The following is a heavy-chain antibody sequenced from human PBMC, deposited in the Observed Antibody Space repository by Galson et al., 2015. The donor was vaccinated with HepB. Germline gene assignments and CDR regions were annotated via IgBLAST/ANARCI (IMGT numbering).Heavy chain of an antibody. D-gene: IGHD1-7*01. J-gene: IGHJ6*02. Sequence: SVKVSCKASGYEFNKYGLSWVRQAPGQGLEWMGWVSGYDGSANYAPKFQGRVTMTTEKSTGTAYMEMRSLRSDDTAVYFCARDSRLELHLNNYYSYGMDVWGQGTAVLVS. CDR2: VSGYDGSA. CDR1: GYEFNKYG. V-gene: IGHV1-18*01. CDR3: ARDSRLELHLNNYYSYGMDV.